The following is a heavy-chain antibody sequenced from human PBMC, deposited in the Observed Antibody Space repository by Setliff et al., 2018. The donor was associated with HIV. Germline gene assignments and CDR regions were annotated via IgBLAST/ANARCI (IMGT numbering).Heavy chain of an antibody. Sequence: SETLSLTCAVSGYSIRSGYYWGWIRQSPGKGLEWIGTMFRTGTSYYNPSLTSRVTISQDTSKIQFSLELTSVTAADTAVYYCATVDGTRYLDYWGQGKLVTVSS. CDR1: GYSIRSGYY. V-gene: IGHV4-38-2*01. J-gene: IGHJ4*02. D-gene: IGHD1-1*01. CDR3: ATVDGTRYLDY. CDR2: MFRTGTS.